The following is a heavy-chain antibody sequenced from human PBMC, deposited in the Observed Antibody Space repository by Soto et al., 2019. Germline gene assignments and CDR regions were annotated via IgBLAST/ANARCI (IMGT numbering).Heavy chain of an antibody. Sequence: LRLSCVASGFTFSAYDMNWVRQAPGKGLEWVSLVNGNGGSTYYADSVKGRFTISRDDSKNTVYLQMNSLRAEDTAVYYCRAYTYGQGVDYWGQGTLVTVSS. CDR2: VNGNGGST. V-gene: IGHV3-23*01. CDR1: GFTFSAYD. CDR3: RAYTYGQGVDY. D-gene: IGHD5-18*01. J-gene: IGHJ4*02.